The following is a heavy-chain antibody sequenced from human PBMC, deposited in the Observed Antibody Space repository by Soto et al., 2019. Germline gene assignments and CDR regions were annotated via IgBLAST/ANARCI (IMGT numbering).Heavy chain of an antibody. CDR3: ERYGVAANY. Sequence: VSVKVSCKASGYTFTSYNIIWVRQATGQWTEWMEYRNPNSDNPGHTQKFQNSIAMTRDQSITTAYIELSSLRSDYKAVYVCERYGVAANYWGQGTQVTVSS. V-gene: IGHV1-8*01. J-gene: IGHJ4*02. CDR2: RNPNSDNP. D-gene: IGHD2-8*01. CDR1: GYTFTSYN.